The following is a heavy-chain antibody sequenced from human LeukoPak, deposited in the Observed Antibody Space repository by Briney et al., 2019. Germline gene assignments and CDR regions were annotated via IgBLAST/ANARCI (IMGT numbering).Heavy chain of an antibody. CDR2: INPSGGST. Sequence: ASVKVSCKASGYTFTSYYMHWVRQAPGQGLEWMGIINPSGGSTSYAQKFQGRVTMTGDTSTSTVYMELSSLRSEDTAVYYCARELTNNWFDPWGQGTLVTVSS. CDR3: ARELTNNWFDP. V-gene: IGHV1-46*01. J-gene: IGHJ5*02. D-gene: IGHD1-1*01. CDR1: GYTFTSYY.